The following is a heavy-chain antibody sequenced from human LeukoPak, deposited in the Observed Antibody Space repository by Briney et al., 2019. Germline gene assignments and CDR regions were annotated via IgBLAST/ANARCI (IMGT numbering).Heavy chain of an antibody. D-gene: IGHD3-10*01. J-gene: IGHJ4*02. CDR2: INSDGINI. CDR3: ARAPRRYGSANIPTYYFDY. V-gene: IGHV3-74*01. Sequence: GGSLRLSCAASGFTFSNYWMHWVRQAPGKGLVWVSRINSDGINISYADCVKGRFTIPRDNAKNSLYVQMNSLRAEDTAVYYCARAPRRYGSANIPTYYFDYWGQGTLVTVSS. CDR1: GFTFSNYW.